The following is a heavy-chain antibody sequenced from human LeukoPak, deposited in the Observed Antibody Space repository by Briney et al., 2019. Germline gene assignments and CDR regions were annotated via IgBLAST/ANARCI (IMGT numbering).Heavy chain of an antibody. J-gene: IGHJ4*02. CDR1: VYTFTRDY. V-gene: IGHV1-2*02. Sequence: ASLKVSCKASVYTFTRDYMHWVRHTPGQGLECMGWINPNSGDTHYIHKFQSRVTMTRDTSISTAYMEVSRLRSDDTAVYFCARESWEYCSSSSCPFDYWGQGTLVTVSS. CDR2: INPNSGDT. CDR3: ARESWEYCSSSSCPFDY. D-gene: IGHD2-2*01.